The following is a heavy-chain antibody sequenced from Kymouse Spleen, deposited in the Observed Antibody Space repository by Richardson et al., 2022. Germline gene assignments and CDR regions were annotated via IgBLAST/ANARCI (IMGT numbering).Heavy chain of an antibody. CDR2: IWYDGSNK. D-gene: IGHD3-10*01. CDR1: GFTFSSYG. J-gene: IGHJ6*02. Sequence: QVQLVESGGGVVQPGRSLRLSCAASGFTFSSYGMHWVRQAPGKGLEWVAVIWYDGSNKYYADSVKGRFTISRDNSKNTLYLQMNSLRAEDTAVYYCARDGTMVRGVTAYYYYGMDVWGQGTTVTVSS. CDR3: ARDGTMVRGVTAYYYYGMDV. V-gene: IGHV3-33*01.